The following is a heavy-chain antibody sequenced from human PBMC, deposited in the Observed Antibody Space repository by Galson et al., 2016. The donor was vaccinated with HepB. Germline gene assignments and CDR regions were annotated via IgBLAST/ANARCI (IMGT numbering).Heavy chain of an antibody. D-gene: IGHD5-18*01. Sequence: SLRLSCATSGFTFSDYPMYWIRQAPGEGLEWVARISHDAIHTYYADSLKGRFTISRDNSKNTLYLQMNSLKAEDTAVYYCAREEGYSNGGSDWGQGTLVTVSS. CDR3: AREEGYSNGGSD. CDR2: ISHDAIHT. V-gene: IGHV3-30*14. CDR1: GFTFSDYP. J-gene: IGHJ4*02.